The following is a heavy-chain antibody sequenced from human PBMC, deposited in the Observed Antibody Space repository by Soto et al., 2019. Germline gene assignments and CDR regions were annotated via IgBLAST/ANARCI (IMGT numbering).Heavy chain of an antibody. CDR3: ARQIYDSDTGPNFQYYFDS. CDR2: IDPSDSQT. J-gene: IGHJ4*02. D-gene: IGHD3-22*01. V-gene: IGHV5-10-1*01. Sequence: EDSLKISCKGSGYSFAGYWITWVRQKPGKGLEWMGRIDPSDSQTYYSPSFRGHVTISVTKSITTVFLQWSSLRASDTAMYYCARQIYDSDTGPNFQYYFDSWGQGTPVTVSS. CDR1: GYSFAGYW.